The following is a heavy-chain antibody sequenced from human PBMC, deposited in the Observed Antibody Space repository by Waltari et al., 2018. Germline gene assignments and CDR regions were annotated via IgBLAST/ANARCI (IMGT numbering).Heavy chain of an antibody. Sequence: EVQLVESGGGLVKPGGSLRLSCAASGFTFSNAWMSLVRPAPGKGLEWVGRIKSKTDGGTTDYAAPVKGRFTISRDDSKNTLYLQMNSLKTEDTAVYYCTTEAPDYWYFDLWGRGTLVTVSS. V-gene: IGHV3-15*01. J-gene: IGHJ2*01. CDR2: IKSKTDGGTT. CDR3: TTEAPDYWYFDL. CDR1: GFTFSNAW.